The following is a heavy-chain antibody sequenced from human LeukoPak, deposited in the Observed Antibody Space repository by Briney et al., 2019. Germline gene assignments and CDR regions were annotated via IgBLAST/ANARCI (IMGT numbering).Heavy chain of an antibody. D-gene: IGHD5-12*01. CDR2: IKSDASTT. Sequence: PGGSLRLSCAASGFTFSSYWMHRVRQAPGKGLVWVSRIKSDASTTTYADSVKGRFTISRDNAKNTPYLQMNSLRAEDTAVYYCAREAVDIVAIGFDYWGQGTLVTVSS. J-gene: IGHJ4*02. V-gene: IGHV3-74*01. CDR1: GFTFSSYW. CDR3: AREAVDIVAIGFDY.